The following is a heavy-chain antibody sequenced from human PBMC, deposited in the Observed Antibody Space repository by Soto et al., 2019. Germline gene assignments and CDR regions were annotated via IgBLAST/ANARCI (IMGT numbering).Heavy chain of an antibody. CDR3: ARVPDKPGLRFDY. Sequence: ASVKVSCKASGYTFTGYYIHWVRQAPGQGLEWMGWINPNSGGANIAQKFQGWVTMTRDTSISTTYMELSSLRSEDTAVYYCARVPDKPGLRFDYWGQGTLVTVSS. D-gene: IGHD3-9*01. J-gene: IGHJ4*02. CDR2: INPNSGGA. V-gene: IGHV1-2*04. CDR1: GYTFTGYY.